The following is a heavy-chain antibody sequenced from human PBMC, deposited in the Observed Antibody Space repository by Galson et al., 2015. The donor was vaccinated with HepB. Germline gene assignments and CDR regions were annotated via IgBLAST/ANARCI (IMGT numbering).Heavy chain of an antibody. V-gene: IGHV3-23*01. D-gene: IGHD3-9*01. Sequence: SLRLSCAASGFTFSTYAMSWVRQAPGKGLEWVSAISGGGGNTYYADSVKGRFTISGDNSNNTLYLQMNSLRAEDTAVYYCAKILGYDILTGYSAFDYWGQGTLVTVSS. CDR1: GFTFSTYA. J-gene: IGHJ4*02. CDR3: AKILGYDILTGYSAFDY. CDR2: ISGGGGNT.